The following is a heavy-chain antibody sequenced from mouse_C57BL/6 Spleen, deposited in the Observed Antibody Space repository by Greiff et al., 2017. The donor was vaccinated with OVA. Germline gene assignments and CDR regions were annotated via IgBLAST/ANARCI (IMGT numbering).Heavy chain of an antibody. CDR2: IYPGDGDT. V-gene: IGHV1-82*01. CDR1: GYAFSSSW. CDR3: AREGYYGNYAMDY. Sequence: QVQLQQSGPELVKPGASVKISCKASGYAFSSSWMNWVKQRPGKGLEWIGRIYPGDGDTNYNGKFKGKATLTADKSSSTAYMQLSSLTSEDSAVYFCAREGYYGNYAMDYWGQGTSVTVSS. D-gene: IGHD2-1*01. J-gene: IGHJ4*01.